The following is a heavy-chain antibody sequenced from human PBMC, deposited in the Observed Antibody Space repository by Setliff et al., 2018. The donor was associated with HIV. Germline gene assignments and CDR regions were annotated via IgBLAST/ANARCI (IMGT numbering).Heavy chain of an antibody. CDR1: GFTFSSYS. J-gene: IGHJ3*02. CDR2: ISSSSSYI. CDR3: ARGAFDI. V-gene: IGHV3-21*01. Sequence: ASVKVSCAASGFTFSSYSMNWVRQAPGKGLEWVSSISSSSSYIYCADSVKGRFTISRDNAKNSLYLQMNSLRAEDTAVYYCARGAFDIWGQGTMVTVSS.